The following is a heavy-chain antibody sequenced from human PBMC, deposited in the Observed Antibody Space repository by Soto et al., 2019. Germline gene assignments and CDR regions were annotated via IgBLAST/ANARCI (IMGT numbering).Heavy chain of an antibody. D-gene: IGHD2-15*01. CDR2: ISYDGSNK. Sequence: VQLVESGGGVVQPGRSLRLSCAASGFTFSSYAMHWVRQAPGKGLEWVAVISYDGSNKYYADSVKGRFTISRDNSKNTLYLQMNSLRAEDTAVYYCARDIGVVNDAFDIWGQGTMVTVSS. J-gene: IGHJ3*02. CDR1: GFTFSSYA. V-gene: IGHV3-30-3*01. CDR3: ARDIGVVNDAFDI.